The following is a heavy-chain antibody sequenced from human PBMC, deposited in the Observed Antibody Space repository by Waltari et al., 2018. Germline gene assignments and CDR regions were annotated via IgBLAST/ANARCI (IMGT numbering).Heavy chain of an antibody. CDR1: GFIFSSYG. V-gene: IGHV3-33*06. CDR2: IWYDGTNK. CDR3: AKGGAIINYYYYMDV. D-gene: IGHD3-10*01. J-gene: IGHJ6*03. Sequence: QVQLVESGGGVVQPGRSLRLSCAASGFIFSSYGMHWVRQAPGKGLEWVAVIWYDGTNKYYADSVKGRFTISRDNSKNTLYLQMNSLRAEDTAVYYCAKGGAIINYYYYMDVWGKGTTVTVSS.